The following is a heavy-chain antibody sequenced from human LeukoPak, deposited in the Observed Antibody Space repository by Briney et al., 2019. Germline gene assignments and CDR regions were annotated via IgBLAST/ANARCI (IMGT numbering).Heavy chain of an antibody. D-gene: IGHD1-14*01. J-gene: IGHJ6*02. CDR3: ARGYITNGMDV. CDR2: IYYSGST. Sequence: PSGTLSLTCTVSGGSISSYYWSWIRQPPGKGLEWIGYIYYSGSTNYNPSLKSRVTISVDTSKNQFSLKLSSVTAADTAVYYCARGYITNGMDVWGQGTTVTVSS. V-gene: IGHV4-59*01. CDR1: GGSISSYY.